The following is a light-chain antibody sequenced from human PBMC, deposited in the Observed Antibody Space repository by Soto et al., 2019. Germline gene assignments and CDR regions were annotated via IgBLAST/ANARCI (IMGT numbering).Light chain of an antibody. CDR2: DAS. J-gene: IGKJ1*01. CDR1: QSIGRW. Sequence: DIQMTQSPSTLSASVGDTVTVTCRASQSIGRWLAWYQQKPGKAPKLLIFDASTLENGVPARFSGSRSGPEFSLTISSLQPDDFANYYCQQYYSYWTFGQGTKVDIK. V-gene: IGKV1-5*01. CDR3: QQYYSYWT.